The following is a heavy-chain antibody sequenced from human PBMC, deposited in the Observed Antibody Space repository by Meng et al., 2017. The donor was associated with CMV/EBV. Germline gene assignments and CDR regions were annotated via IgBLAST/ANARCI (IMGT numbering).Heavy chain of an antibody. Sequence: GGSLRLSCAASGFNFSTYGMHWVRQAPGKGLEWEALIRFDGSNNYYAESVKGRFTISRDNYKNTLYLQMNTLRAEDTAMYYCAKDRTIMIFGAIDNWGQGTLVTVSS. J-gene: IGHJ4*02. CDR2: IRFDGSNN. D-gene: IGHD3/OR15-3a*01. CDR3: AKDRTIMIFGAIDN. CDR1: GFNFSTYG. V-gene: IGHV3-30*02.